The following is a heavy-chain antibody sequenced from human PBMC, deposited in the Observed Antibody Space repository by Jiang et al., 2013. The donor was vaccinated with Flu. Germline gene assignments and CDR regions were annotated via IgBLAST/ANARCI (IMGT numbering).Heavy chain of an antibody. CDR2: IKSKTAGGTA. Sequence: VSCAVSALTVSNVWMSWVRQAPGKGLEWVGRIKSKTAGGTADYAAPVQGRFTISRDDSRNTVYLQMDSLKTEDTAVYYCTTVGIAVAGMGFQHWGQGTLVTVSS. CDR1: ALTVSNVW. V-gene: IGHV3-15*01. CDR3: TTVGIAVAGMGFQH. D-gene: IGHD6-19*01. J-gene: IGHJ1*01.